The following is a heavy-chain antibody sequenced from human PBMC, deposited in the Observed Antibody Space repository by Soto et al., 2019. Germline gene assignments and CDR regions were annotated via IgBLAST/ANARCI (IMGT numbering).Heavy chain of an antibody. CDR3: ARDMKYQLLVRYYYYYMDV. V-gene: IGHV3-11*01. CDR1: GFTFSDYY. Sequence: QVQLVESGGGLVKPGGSLRLSCAASGFTFSDYYMSWIPQAPGKGLEWVSYISSSGSTIYYADSVKGRFTISRDNAKNSLYLQMNSLRAEDTAVYYCARDMKYQLLVRYYYYYMDVWGKGTTVTVSS. J-gene: IGHJ6*03. CDR2: ISSSGSTI. D-gene: IGHD2-2*01.